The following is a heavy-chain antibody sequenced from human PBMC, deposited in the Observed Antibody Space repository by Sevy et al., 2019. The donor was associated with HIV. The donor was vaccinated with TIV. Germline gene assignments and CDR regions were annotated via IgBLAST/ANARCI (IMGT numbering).Heavy chain of an antibody. CDR2: IWYDGSNK. CDR3: ARDPAAARPPVNWFDP. J-gene: IGHJ5*02. D-gene: IGHD6-6*01. CDR1: GFTFSSYG. V-gene: IGHV3-33*01. Sequence: GGSLRLSCAASGFTFSSYGMHWVRQAPGKGLEWVAVIWYDGSNKYYADSVKGRFTISRDNSKNTLYLQMNSLRAEVTAVYYCARDPAAARPPVNWFDPWGQGTLVTVSS.